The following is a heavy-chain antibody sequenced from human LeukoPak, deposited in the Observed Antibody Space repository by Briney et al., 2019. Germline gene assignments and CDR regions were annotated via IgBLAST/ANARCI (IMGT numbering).Heavy chain of an antibody. CDR3: ARLYGNYQNYFDY. V-gene: IGHV4-38-2*02. Sequence: PSETLSLTCTVSGYSLSSGYFWGWIRQPPGKGLEWIGSFYHSGITYYNPSLKSRVTISVDTSKNQFSLKLRSVTAADTAVYYCARLYGNYQNYFDYWGQGTLVTVSS. CDR1: GYSLSSGYF. J-gene: IGHJ4*02. CDR2: FYHSGIT. D-gene: IGHD1-7*01.